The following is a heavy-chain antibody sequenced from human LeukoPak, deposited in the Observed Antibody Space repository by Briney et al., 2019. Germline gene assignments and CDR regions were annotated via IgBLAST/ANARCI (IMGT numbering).Heavy chain of an antibody. J-gene: IGHJ4*02. CDR2: VDNDGRGT. CDR3: ARDGSGSIDLDH. V-gene: IGHV3-74*01. D-gene: IGHD3-3*01. CDR1: GFTYSAYW. Sequence: GGSLRLSCSASGFTYSAYWMHWVRQAPGKGLVWVSYVDNDGRGTAYVDSVEGRFTISRDNAKNTVYLQMNSLRVDDTAVYYCARDGSGSIDLDHWGQGTLVTVSS.